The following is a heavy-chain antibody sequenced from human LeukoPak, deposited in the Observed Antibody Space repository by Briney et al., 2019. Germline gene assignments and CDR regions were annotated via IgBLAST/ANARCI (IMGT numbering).Heavy chain of an antibody. D-gene: IGHD2-21*01. CDR2: IKEGGGEI. J-gene: IGHJ3*02. Sequence: PGGSLRLSCAASGSTFSIYWMSWVRQAPGKGLEWVASIKEGGGEIHYVDSVKGRFTISRDNAKNSLYLQMNSLRAEDTAVYYCETYSAFDIWGHGTMVTVSS. CDR3: ETYSAFDI. V-gene: IGHV3-7*02. CDR1: GSTFSIYW.